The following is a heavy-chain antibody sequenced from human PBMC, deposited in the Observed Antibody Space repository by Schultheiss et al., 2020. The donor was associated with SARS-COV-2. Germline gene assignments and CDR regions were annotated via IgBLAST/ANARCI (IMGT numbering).Heavy chain of an antibody. CDR2: ISGSGGTI. D-gene: IGHD1-1*01. V-gene: IGHV3-11*04. CDR3: AKDKGTGTTPGMDV. J-gene: IGHJ6*02. Sequence: GGSLRLSCADSGFRFIYDYMNWVRQAPGKGLEWLSFISGSGGTIYYADSLKGRFTISRDNAKNSVYLQMNSLRAEDTAVYYCAKDKGTGTTPGMDVWGQGTTVTVSS. CDR1: GFRFIYDY.